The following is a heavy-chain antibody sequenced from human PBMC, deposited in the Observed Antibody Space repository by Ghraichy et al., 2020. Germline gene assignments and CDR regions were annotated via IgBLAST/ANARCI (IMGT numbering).Heavy chain of an antibody. CDR3: AKDQERVAAGYYFDY. CDR1: GFTFSSYA. J-gene: IGHJ4*02. V-gene: IGHV3-23*01. Sequence: GSLRLSCAASGFTFSSYAMSWVRQAPGKGLEWVSAISGSGGSTYYADSVKGRFTISRDNSKNTLYLQMNSLRAEDTALYYCAKDQERVAAGYYFDYWGQGTLVTVSS. D-gene: IGHD6-13*01. CDR2: ISGSGGST.